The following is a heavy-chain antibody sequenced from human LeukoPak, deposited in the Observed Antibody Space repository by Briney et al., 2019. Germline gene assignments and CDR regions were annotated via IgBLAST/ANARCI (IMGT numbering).Heavy chain of an antibody. CDR1: GFTFSSFA. J-gene: IGHJ4*02. CDR2: IRATDGTT. CDR3: GRDWIDDNSGIDY. D-gene: IGHD3-22*01. V-gene: IGHV3-23*01. Sequence: GGSLRLSCAASGFTFSSFAMSWVRQSPGQGLEWVSAIRATDGTTYYADSVRGRFTVSRDNSKNILFLQMNSLRDEDTAIYYCGRDWIDDNSGIDYWGQGTLVTVSS.